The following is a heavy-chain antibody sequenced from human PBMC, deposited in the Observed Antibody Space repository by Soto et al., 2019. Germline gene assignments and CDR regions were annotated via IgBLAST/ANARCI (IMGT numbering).Heavy chain of an antibody. Sequence: QVHLVESGGGVVQPGRSLRLSCAASGFTFSSYSMHWVRRAPGKGLEWVAVISYDGSHKNDADSEKGRFTLSRDNSKNTLYLQMNSLRVEDTAVYYCARGTNSGLSDGMAVWGQGTTVTVSS. CDR1: GFTFSSYS. J-gene: IGHJ6*02. V-gene: IGHV3-30-3*01. CDR2: ISYDGSHK. CDR3: ARGTNSGLSDGMAV. D-gene: IGHD1-1*01.